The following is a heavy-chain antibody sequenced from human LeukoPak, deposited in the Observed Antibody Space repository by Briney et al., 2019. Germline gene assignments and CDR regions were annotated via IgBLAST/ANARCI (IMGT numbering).Heavy chain of an antibody. CDR3: ARGVAMIRRGRLGCAFDI. CDR2: IYTSGST. V-gene: IGHV4-4*07. CDR1: GGSISSYY. J-gene: IGHJ3*02. Sequence: SETLSLTCTVSGGSISSYYWSWIRQPAGKGLEWIGRIYTSGSTNYNPSLKSRVTMSVDTSKNQFSLKLSSVTAADTAVYYCARGVAMIRRGRLGCAFDIWGQGTMVTVSS. D-gene: IGHD5-12*01.